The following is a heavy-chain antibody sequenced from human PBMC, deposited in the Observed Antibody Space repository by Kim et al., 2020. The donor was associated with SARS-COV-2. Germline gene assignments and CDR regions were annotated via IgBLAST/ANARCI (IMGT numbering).Heavy chain of an antibody. J-gene: IGHJ4*02. D-gene: IGHD3-16*01. Sequence: AQQFQGRVTITADESTSTAYMELSSLRSEDTAVYYCARDRMIRAGLGYFDYWGQGTLVTVSS. CDR3: ARDRMIRAGLGYFDY. V-gene: IGHV1-69*01.